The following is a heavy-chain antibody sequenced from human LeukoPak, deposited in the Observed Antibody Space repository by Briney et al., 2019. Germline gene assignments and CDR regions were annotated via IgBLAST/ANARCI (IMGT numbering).Heavy chain of an antibody. J-gene: IGHJ6*02. Sequence: GGSLRLSCAASGFTISTYWMSWVRQAPGKGLEWVANIKQDGSDKYYADSVKGRFTISRDNSKNTLYLQMNSLRAEDTAAYYCARVEGSTIVVVVAASAYGMDVWGQGTTVTVSS. CDR3: ARVEGSTIVVVVAASAYGMDV. CDR1: GFTISTYW. V-gene: IGHV3-7*01. D-gene: IGHD2-15*01. CDR2: IKQDGSDK.